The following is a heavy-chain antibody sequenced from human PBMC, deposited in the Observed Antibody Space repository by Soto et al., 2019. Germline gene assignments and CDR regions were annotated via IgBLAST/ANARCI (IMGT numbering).Heavy chain of an antibody. CDR2: IYYSGST. CDR3: ARLVYDSSGYRPG. D-gene: IGHD3-22*01. Sequence: QLQLQESGPGLMKPSETLSLNYTVSGGSISSSNYYWGWIRQPPGKGLEWIGSIYYSGSTYYNPSLKSRVTISVDTSKNQFSLKLSSVTAAYTAVYYCARLVYDSSGYRPGWGQGTLVTVSS. CDR1: GGSISSSNYY. V-gene: IGHV4-39*01. J-gene: IGHJ4*02.